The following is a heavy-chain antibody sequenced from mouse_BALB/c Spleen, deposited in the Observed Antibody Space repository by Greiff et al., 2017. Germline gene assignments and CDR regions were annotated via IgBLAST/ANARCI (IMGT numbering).Heavy chain of an antibody. CDR2: IWGDGST. CDR1: GFSLTGYG. Sequence: VNLVESGPGLVAPSQSLSITCTVSGFSLTGYGVNWVRQPPGKGLEWLGMIWGDGSTDYNSALKSRLSISKDNSKSQVFLKMNSLQTDDTARYYCARGGLDSSGYGPFAYWGQGTLVTVSA. V-gene: IGHV2-6-7*01. CDR3: ARGGLDSSGYGPFAY. J-gene: IGHJ3*01. D-gene: IGHD3-2*01.